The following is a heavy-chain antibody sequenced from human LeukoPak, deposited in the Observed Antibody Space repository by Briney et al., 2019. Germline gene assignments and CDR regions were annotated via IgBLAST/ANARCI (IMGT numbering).Heavy chain of an antibody. CDR3: ARAYSSGWLHQRGNWFDP. J-gene: IGHJ5*02. CDR2: IYYSGST. CDR1: GGSISSYY. D-gene: IGHD6-19*01. Sequence: SETLSLTCTVSGGSISSYYWSWIRQPPGKGLEWIGYIYYSGSTNYNPSLKSRVTISVDASKNQFSLKLSSVTAADTAVYYCARAYSSGWLHQRGNWFDPWGQGTLVTVSS. V-gene: IGHV4-59*01.